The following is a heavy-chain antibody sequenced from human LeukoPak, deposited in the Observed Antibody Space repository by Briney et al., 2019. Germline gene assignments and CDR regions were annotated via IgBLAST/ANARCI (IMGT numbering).Heavy chain of an antibody. CDR2: IYYSGST. J-gene: IGHJ3*02. V-gene: IGHV4-39*01. CDR3: ARQFLEWFSDAFDI. D-gene: IGHD3-3*01. Sequence: SETLSLTCTVSGGSISSSSYYWGWIRQPPGKGLEWIGSIYYSGSTYYNPSLKSRVTISVDTSKSQFSLKLSSVTAADTAVYYCARQFLEWFSDAFDIWGQGTMVTVSS. CDR1: GGSISSSSYY.